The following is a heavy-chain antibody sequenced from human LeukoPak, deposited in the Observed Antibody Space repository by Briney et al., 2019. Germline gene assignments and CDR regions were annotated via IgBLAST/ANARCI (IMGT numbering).Heavy chain of an antibody. D-gene: IGHD2-2*01. J-gene: IGHJ6*04. CDR1: GYTFTAYY. CDR2: INPNNGGT. V-gene: IGHV1-2*02. CDR3: AKARGLYCSSTSCYDCDV. Sequence: ASVKVPCKASGYTFTAYYIHWVRQAPGQGLEWMGWINPNNGGTNYAQKFQGRVTLTRDTSITTAYMELNRLRSNDTAVYYCAKARGLYCSSTSCYDCDVWGKGTTVTVSS.